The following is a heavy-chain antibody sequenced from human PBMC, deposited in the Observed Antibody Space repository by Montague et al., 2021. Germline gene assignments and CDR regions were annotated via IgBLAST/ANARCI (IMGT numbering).Heavy chain of an antibody. J-gene: IGHJ6*02. V-gene: IGHV4-4*02. CDR1: GDSINTPNW. CDR3: ARRGGYSERQYSGWDV. D-gene: IGHD2-15*01. Sequence: SETLSLTCAVSGDSINTPNWWTWVRQFPGKGLEWIREVYHTGSTNYKPSLKSRVTLSVAKSKNQFSLKMTSVTAADTAIYYCARRGGYSERQYSGWDVWGQGSTVTVSS. CDR2: VYHTGST.